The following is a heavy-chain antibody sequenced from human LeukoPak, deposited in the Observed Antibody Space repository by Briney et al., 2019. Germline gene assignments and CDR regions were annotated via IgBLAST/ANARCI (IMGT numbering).Heavy chain of an antibody. Sequence: AASVKVSCKTSGYTFTNYDINWVRLATGQGLEWMGWMHPNSGKTVYAQKFQGRVTMTRDTSTSTAYMELSSLRFEDTAVYYYAKGWRSSGWYEEGSWGQGTLVTVSS. CDR2: MHPNSGKT. D-gene: IGHD6-13*01. CDR3: AKGWRSSGWYEEGS. CDR1: GYTFTNYD. V-gene: IGHV1-8*01. J-gene: IGHJ5*02.